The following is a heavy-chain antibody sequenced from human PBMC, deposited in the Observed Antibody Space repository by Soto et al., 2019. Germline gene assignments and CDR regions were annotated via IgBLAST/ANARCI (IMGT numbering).Heavy chain of an antibody. CDR1: GYTFTSYG. CDR3: ARAHYSGYDYAPNFDY. Sequence: ASVKVSCKASGYTFTSYGISWVRQAPGQGLEWMGWISAYNGNTNYAQKLQGRVTMTTDTSTSTAYMELRSLRSDDTAVYHCARAHYSGYDYAPNFDYWGQGTLVTVSS. CDR2: ISAYNGNT. V-gene: IGHV1-18*04. J-gene: IGHJ4*02. D-gene: IGHD5-12*01.